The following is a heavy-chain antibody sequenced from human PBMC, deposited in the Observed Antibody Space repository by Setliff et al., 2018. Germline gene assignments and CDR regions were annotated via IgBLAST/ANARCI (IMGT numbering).Heavy chain of an antibody. CDR2: IYYSGST. J-gene: IGHJ4*02. Sequence: PSETLSLTCTDSGGSISSSSYYWGWIRQPPGKGLEWIGSIYYSGSTYYNPSLKSRVTISVDTSKNQFSLKLSSVTAADTAVYYCARQDSGWFDYWGQGTLVTVSS. V-gene: IGHV4-39*01. CDR3: ARQDSGWFDY. CDR1: GGSISSSSYY. D-gene: IGHD5-12*01.